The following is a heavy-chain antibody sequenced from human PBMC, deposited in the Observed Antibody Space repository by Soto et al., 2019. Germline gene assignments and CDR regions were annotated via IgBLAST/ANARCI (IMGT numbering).Heavy chain of an antibody. J-gene: IGHJ4*02. CDR2: IYYSGST. V-gene: IGHV4-39*02. Sequence: SETLSLTCTVSGGSISSSSYYWGWIRQPPGKGLEWIGTIYYSGSTYYNPSLKSRVTISVDRSKNQFSLKLNSVTAEDTAVYYCTGDGGGGGGYWGPGTLVTVSS. CDR3: TGDGGGGGGY. CDR1: GGSISSSSYY. D-gene: IGHD3-16*01.